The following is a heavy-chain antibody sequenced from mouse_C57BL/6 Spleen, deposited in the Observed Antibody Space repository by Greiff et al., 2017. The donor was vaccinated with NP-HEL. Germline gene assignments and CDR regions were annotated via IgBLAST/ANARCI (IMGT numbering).Heavy chain of an antibody. J-gene: IGHJ4*01. Sequence: QVQLQQPGAELVKPGASVKMSCKASGYTFTSYWITWVKQRPGQGLEWIGDIYPGSGSTNYNEKFKSKATLTVDTSSSTAYMQLSSLTSEDSAVYYCARGWDYYGSRYYAMDYWGQGTSVTVSS. V-gene: IGHV1-55*01. CDR1: GYTFTSYW. D-gene: IGHD1-1*01. CDR2: IYPGSGST. CDR3: ARGWDYYGSRYYAMDY.